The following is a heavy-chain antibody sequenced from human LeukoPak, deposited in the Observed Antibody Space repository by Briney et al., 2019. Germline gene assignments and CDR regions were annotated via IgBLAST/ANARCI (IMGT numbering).Heavy chain of an antibody. Sequence: KSGRSLRLSCTASGFTFGDYAMSWFRQAPGKGLEWVGFIRSKAYGGTTEYAASVKGRFTISRDDSKSIAYLQMNSLKTEDTAVYYCTRADFDWLFSGYGMDVWGQGTLVTVSS. V-gene: IGHV3-49*05. J-gene: IGHJ6*02. CDR2: IRSKAYGGTT. D-gene: IGHD3-9*01. CDR1: GFTFGDYA. CDR3: TRADFDWLFSGYGMDV.